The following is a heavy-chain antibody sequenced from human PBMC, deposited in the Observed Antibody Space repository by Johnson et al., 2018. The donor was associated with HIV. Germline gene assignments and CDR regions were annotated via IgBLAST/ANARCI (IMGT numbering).Heavy chain of an antibody. CDR3: AKSPMVRGSEGAFDS. V-gene: IGHV3-30*02. Sequence: QVQLVESGGGVVQPGGSLRLSCAASGFTFSSYGMHWVRQAPGKGLEWVAFIRYDGSNKYYADSVKGRFTISRDNSKNTLYLQMNSLRAEDTAVYYCAKSPMVRGSEGAFDSWGQGTMVTVSS. J-gene: IGHJ3*02. D-gene: IGHD3-10*01. CDR1: GFTFSSYG. CDR2: IRYDGSNK.